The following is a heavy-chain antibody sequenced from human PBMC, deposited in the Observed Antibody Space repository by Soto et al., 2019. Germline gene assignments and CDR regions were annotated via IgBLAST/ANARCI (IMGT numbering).Heavy chain of an antibody. CDR1: GGPFSSYA. Sequence: GASVKVFCKAPGGPFSSYAISWVRQAPGQGLEWMGGIFPIFGTANFAQKFQGRVTITADESTSTAYMELSSLRSEDTAVYYCASALFSGVGHYGMDVWSQGTTVTVSS. J-gene: IGHJ6*02. CDR3: ASALFSGVGHYGMDV. D-gene: IGHD1-26*01. V-gene: IGHV1-69*01. CDR2: IFPIFGTA.